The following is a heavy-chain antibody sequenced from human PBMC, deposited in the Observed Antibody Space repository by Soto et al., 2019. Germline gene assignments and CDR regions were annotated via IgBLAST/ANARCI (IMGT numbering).Heavy chain of an antibody. CDR3: ARVDFGGNSYYFDY. CDR2: VWFDGSIQ. CDR1: GFTFSDYG. Sequence: GGSLRLSCVASGFTFSDYGIHWVRQAPDKGLEWVAVVWFDGSIQYYGDSVKGRFTISRDNSNNMVDLQMNNLRAEDTAVYYCARVDFGGNSYYFDYWGQGTPVTVSS. V-gene: IGHV3-33*01. D-gene: IGHD1-7*01. J-gene: IGHJ4*02.